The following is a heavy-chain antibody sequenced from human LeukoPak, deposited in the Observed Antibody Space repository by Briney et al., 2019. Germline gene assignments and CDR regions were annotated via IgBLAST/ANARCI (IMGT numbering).Heavy chain of an antibody. V-gene: IGHV1-2*02. CDR3: ARDGWHSPNY. D-gene: IGHD6-19*01. CDR1: RYTFTDDY. Sequence: ASVKVSCKTSRYTFTDDYLHWVRQAPGQGLQWMGWINPSSGGANFAQKFQGRVTSTRDTSISTAYMELSSLRSDDTAVYYCARDGWHSPNYWGQGTQVTVSS. J-gene: IGHJ4*02. CDR2: INPSSGGA.